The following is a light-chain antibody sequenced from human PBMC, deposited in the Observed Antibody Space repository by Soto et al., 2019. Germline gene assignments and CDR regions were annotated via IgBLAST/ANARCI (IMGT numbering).Light chain of an antibody. V-gene: IGKV3-20*01. J-gene: IGKJ1*01. CDR2: GAS. Sequence: EIVLTQSPGTLSLSPGEGATLSCRASQSISNTFLAWYQQRPGQAPRILIYGASRRATGIPDRFSGSGSGTDFTLTISRLEPEDFALYYCQQYDKWPRTFGQGTKVEIK. CDR1: QSISNTF. CDR3: QQYDKWPRT.